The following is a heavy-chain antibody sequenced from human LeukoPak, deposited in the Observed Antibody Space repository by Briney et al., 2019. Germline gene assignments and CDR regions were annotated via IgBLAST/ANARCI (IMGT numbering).Heavy chain of an antibody. CDR1: GYNFTDFY. Sequence: ASVKVSCKTSGYNFTDFYIHWVRQAPGQGLEWMGLIKPNSGVTKYAEKFQGRVTMTTETSKSTAFMELSRLRSDDTADYYCARDPPMAGTPSLDSWGQGTPVIVSS. CDR2: IKPNSGVT. CDR3: ARDPPMAGTPSLDS. D-gene: IGHD1-14*01. J-gene: IGHJ5*01. V-gene: IGHV1-2*02.